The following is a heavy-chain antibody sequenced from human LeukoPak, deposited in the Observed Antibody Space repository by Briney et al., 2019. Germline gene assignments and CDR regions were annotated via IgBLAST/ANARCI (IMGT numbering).Heavy chain of an antibody. V-gene: IGHV1-2*02. CDR2: INPNSGGT. J-gene: IGHJ4*02. CDR3: ARLFSVADLFDY. D-gene: IGHD2-15*01. Sequence: ASVKVSCKASGYTFTGYHMHWVRQAPGQGLEWMGWINPNSGGTNYAQKFQGRVTMTRDTSISTAYMELSRLRSDDTAVYYCARLFSVADLFDYWGQGTLVTVSS. CDR1: GYTFTGYH.